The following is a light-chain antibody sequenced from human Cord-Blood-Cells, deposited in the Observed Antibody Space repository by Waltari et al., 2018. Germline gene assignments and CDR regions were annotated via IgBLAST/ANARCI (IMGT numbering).Light chain of an antibody. CDR2: SNN. CDR1: SSTIGRIT. J-gene: IGLJ3*02. Sequence: QSVLTPPPSASATAGQRVTISCSGRSSTIGRITLNWYQQLPGTAPKLLIYSNNQRPQGVPDRFSGSKSGTSASLAISGLQSEDEADYYCAAWDDSLNGPVFGGGTKLTVL. CDR3: AAWDDSLNGPV. V-gene: IGLV1-44*01.